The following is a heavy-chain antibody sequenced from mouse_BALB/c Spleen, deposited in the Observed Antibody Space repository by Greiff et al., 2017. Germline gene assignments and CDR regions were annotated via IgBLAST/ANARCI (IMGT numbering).Heavy chain of an antibody. CDR3: EKGDNYAMDY. J-gene: IGHJ4*01. CDR2: IHYSGST. CDR1: GYSITSGYS. Sequence: EVQLVESGPDLVKPSQSLSLTCTVTGYSITSGYSWRWIRQSPGNNLEWMDYIHYSGSTNYNPTLKRRIAITRDTSKNKFFLQLNSVTTEYTATYYCEKGDNYAMDYWGQGTSVTVSS. V-gene: IGHV3-1*02.